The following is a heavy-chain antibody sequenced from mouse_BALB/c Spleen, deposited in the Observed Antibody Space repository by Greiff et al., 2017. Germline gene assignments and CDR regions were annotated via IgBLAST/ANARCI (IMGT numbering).Heavy chain of an antibody. J-gene: IGHJ3*01. CDR1: GFTFSSYT. Sequence: EVKLVESGGGLVKPGGSLKLSCAASGFTFSSYTMSWVRQTPEKRLEWVATISSGGSYTYYPDSVKGRFTISRDNAKNTLYLQMSSLKSEDTAMYYCTRDHYGSSLFAYWGQGTLVTVSA. CDR3: TRDHYGSSLFAY. D-gene: IGHD1-1*01. V-gene: IGHV5-6-4*01. CDR2: ISSGGSYT.